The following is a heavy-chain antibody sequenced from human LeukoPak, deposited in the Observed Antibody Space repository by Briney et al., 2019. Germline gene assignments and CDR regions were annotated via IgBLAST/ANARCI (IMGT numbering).Heavy chain of an antibody. J-gene: IGHJ5*02. V-gene: IGHV3-30-3*01. D-gene: IGHD3-10*01. Sequence: GGSLRLSCAASGFTFSSYAMSWVRQAPGKGLEWVAIKSYDGTFEYYADSVKGRFTISRDNSKNTLFLHMNGLRAEDSALYFCVRDKYGSGSYGWFDPWGQGTLVTVSS. CDR2: KSYDGTFE. CDR1: GFTFSSYA. CDR3: VRDKYGSGSYGWFDP.